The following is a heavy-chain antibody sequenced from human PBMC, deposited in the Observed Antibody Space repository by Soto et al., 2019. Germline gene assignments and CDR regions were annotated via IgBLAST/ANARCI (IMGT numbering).Heavy chain of an antibody. V-gene: IGHV1-69*02. CDR1: GDTFNFYS. CDR2: VNPIVSMS. J-gene: IGHJ4*02. D-gene: IGHD3-10*01. Sequence: QVQLVQSGAEVKRPGSSVKVSCKASGDTFNFYSINWVRQAPGLGLEWMGRVNPIVSMSNYAQKFQGRVTMTADKSTSTAYMDLSSLRCEDTAIYYCACSYGSGYRVFDYWGQGALVTVSS. CDR3: ACSYGSGYRVFDY.